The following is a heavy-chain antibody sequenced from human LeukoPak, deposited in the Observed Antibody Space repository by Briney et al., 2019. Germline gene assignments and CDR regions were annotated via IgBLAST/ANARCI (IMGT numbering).Heavy chain of an antibody. Sequence: PSDTLSLTCTVSGDSISSFDYSWSWIRQPPGKGVEWIGYIQHSGSTHYNPSLKSRVTIFVDMSKNEFSLNLRSVTAADTALYYCAIGYYDVTGSQGWFDPWGQGTLVSVSS. CDR3: AIGYYDVTGSQGWFDP. J-gene: IGHJ5*02. CDR2: IQHSGST. V-gene: IGHV4-30-4*02. CDR1: GDSISSFDYS. D-gene: IGHD3-22*01.